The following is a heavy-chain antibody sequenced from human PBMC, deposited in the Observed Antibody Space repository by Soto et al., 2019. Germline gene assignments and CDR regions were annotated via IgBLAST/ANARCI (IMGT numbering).Heavy chain of an antibody. J-gene: IGHJ4*02. V-gene: IGHV3-30-3*01. CDR3: ARSPAYYDSSGQFDY. CDR1: GFTFSSYA. D-gene: IGHD3-22*01. CDR2: ISYDGSNK. Sequence: GGSLRLSCAASGFTFSSYAMHWVRQAPGKGLEWVAVISYDGSNKYYADSVKGRFTISRDNSKNTLYLQMNSLRAEDTAVYYCARSPAYYDSSGQFDYWGQGTLVTVSS.